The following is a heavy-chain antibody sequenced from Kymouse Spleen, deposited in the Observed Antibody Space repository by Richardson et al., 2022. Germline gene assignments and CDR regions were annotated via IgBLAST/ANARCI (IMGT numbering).Heavy chain of an antibody. V-gene: IGHV4-39*01. CDR2: IYYSGST. D-gene: IGHD3-10*01. J-gene: IGHJ4*02. CDR3: ASYYYGSGSYPYYFDY. CDR1: GGSISSSSYY. Sequence: QLQLQESGPGLVKPSETLSLTCTVSGGSISSSSYYWGWIRQPPGKGLEWIGSIYYSGSTYYNPSLKSRVTISVDTSKNQFSLKLSSVTAADTAVYYCASYYYGSGSYPYYFDYWGQGTLVTVSS.